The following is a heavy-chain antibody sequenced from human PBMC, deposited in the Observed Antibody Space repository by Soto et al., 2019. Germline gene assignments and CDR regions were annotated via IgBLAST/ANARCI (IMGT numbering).Heavy chain of an antibody. CDR3: ARHTWTAHGRGVFRFLEWSERPHSYYGMDV. CDR2: IYYSGST. V-gene: IGHV4-39*01. Sequence: SETLSLTCTVSGGSISSSSYYWGWIRQPPGKGLEWIGSIYYSGSTYYNPSLKSRVTISVDTSKNQFSLKLSSVTAADTAVYYCARHTWTAHGRGVFRFLEWSERPHSYYGMDVWGQGTSVTVSS. J-gene: IGHJ6*02. CDR1: GGSISSSSYY. D-gene: IGHD3-3*01.